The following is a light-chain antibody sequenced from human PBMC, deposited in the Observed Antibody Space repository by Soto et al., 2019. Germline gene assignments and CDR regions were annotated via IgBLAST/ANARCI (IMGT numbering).Light chain of an antibody. J-gene: IGKJ4*01. V-gene: IGKV1-5*03. Sequence: DIQLTQSPSTLSASVGDRVTITGRASQSISSWLAWYQQKPGKAPKLLVYKASSLESGVPSRFSGSGSATEFTLTITTLQPDDFATYYCQQYEAYPLTFGGGTKVEI. CDR3: QQYEAYPLT. CDR2: KAS. CDR1: QSISSW.